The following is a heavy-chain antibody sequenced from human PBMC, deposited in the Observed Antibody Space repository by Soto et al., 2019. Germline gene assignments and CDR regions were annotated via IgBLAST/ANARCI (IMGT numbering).Heavy chain of an antibody. CDR3: ARKEEATMLDY. D-gene: IGHD2-2*01. CDR1: GGDSITNYY. V-gene: IGHV4-59*08. CDR2: VHYSGST. Sequence: PSETLSLTCTVSGGDSITNYYWSWVRQPPGKGLESIGYVHYSGSTNHNPSLKSRLTISVDTSKNQFFLKLSSVTAADTAVYYCARKEEATMLDYWGPGTLVTVSS. J-gene: IGHJ4*02.